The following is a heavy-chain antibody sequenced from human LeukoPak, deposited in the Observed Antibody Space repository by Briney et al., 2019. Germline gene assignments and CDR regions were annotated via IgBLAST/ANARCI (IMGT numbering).Heavy chain of an antibody. Sequence: GGCLRLSCAASGFSVSSNYMRWVRQAPGKGLEWVAVISYDGSNKYYADSVKGRFTISRDNSKNTLYLQTNSLRAEDTGVYYCAKVGYYYGSGAPYYFDYWGQGTLVTVSS. J-gene: IGHJ4*02. D-gene: IGHD3-10*01. CDR1: GFSVSSNY. CDR3: AKVGYYYGSGAPYYFDY. CDR2: ISYDGSNK. V-gene: IGHV3-30*18.